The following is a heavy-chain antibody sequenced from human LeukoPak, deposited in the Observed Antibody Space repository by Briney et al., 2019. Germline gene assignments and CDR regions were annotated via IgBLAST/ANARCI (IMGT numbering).Heavy chain of an antibody. Sequence: PSETLSLTCTVSGGSISSGGHYWSWIRQHPGKGLEWIGYIYYSGSTYYNPSLKSRVTISVDTSKNQFSLKLSSVTAADTAVYYCAREPATRDWFDPWGQGTLVTVSS. J-gene: IGHJ5*02. CDR1: GGSISSGGHY. V-gene: IGHV4-31*03. CDR2: IYYSGST. CDR3: AREPATRDWFDP.